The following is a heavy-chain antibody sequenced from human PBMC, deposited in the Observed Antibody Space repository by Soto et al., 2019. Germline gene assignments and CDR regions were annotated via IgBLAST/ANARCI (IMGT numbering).Heavy chain of an antibody. Sequence: KTSETLSLTCTVSGGSISSYYWSWIRQPPGKGLEWIGYIYYSGSTNYNPSLKSRVTISVDTSKNQFSLKLSSVTVADTAVYYCARDDLGTTVTVWGQGTLVTVSS. CDR1: GGSISSYY. J-gene: IGHJ4*02. CDR3: ARDDLGTTVTV. D-gene: IGHD4-17*01. V-gene: IGHV4-59*01. CDR2: IYYSGST.